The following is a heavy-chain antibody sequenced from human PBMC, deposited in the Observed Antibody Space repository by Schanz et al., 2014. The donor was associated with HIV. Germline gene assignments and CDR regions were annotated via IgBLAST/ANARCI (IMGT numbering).Heavy chain of an antibody. CDR3: AREAGDTDWGRI. V-gene: IGHV3-23*04. J-gene: IGHJ3*02. Sequence: EVQLVESGGAWVQPGGSLRLSCAASGFTFRSNDMSWVRQAPGKGLEWVSGISGTDGSRSYADSVKGRFTISRDNSRNTLSLEMNSLRAEDTAVYYCAREAGDTDWGRIWGQGTLVTVSS. D-gene: IGHD5-18*01. CDR2: ISGTDGSR. CDR1: GFTFRSND.